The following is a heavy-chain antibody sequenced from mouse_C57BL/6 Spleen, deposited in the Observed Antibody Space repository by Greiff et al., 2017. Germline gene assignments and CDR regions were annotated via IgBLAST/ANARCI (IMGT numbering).Heavy chain of an antibody. CDR3: AREEAQAPHYYAMDY. CDR1: GYSITSGYY. D-gene: IGHD3-2*02. Sequence: EVKLMESGPGLVKPSQSLSLTCSVTGYSITSGYYWNWIRQFPGNKLEWMGYISYDGSNNYNPSLKNRISITRDTSKNQFFLKLNSVTTEDTATYYCAREEAQAPHYYAMDYWGQGTSVTVSS. J-gene: IGHJ4*01. CDR2: ISYDGSN. V-gene: IGHV3-6*01.